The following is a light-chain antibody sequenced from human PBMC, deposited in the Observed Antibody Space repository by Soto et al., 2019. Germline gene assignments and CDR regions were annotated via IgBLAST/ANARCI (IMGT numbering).Light chain of an antibody. Sequence: DIQMTQSPSTLSASVGDRVTITCRASQSISSRLAWYQQKPGKAPKLLIYKASSLESGVPSRFSGSGSGTEFTLTISSLQPDDFATYYCQQHRSYPVTFGQGTRLEIK. CDR1: QSISSR. CDR2: KAS. J-gene: IGKJ5*01. V-gene: IGKV1-5*03. CDR3: QQHRSYPVT.